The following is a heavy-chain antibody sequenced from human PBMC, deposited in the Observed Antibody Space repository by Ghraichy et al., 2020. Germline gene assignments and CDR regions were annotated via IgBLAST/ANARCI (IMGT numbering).Heavy chain of an antibody. V-gene: IGHV4-34*01. J-gene: IGHJ4*02. CDR3: ATDIAMVMAPLGY. D-gene: IGHD5-18*01. CDR1: GGSFSGYY. CDR2: INHSGST. Sequence: SETLSLTCAVYGGSFSGYYWSWIRQPPGKGLEWIGEINHSGSTNYNPSLKSRVTISVDTSKNQFSLKLSSVTAADTAVYYCATDIAMVMAPLGYWGQGTLVTVSS.